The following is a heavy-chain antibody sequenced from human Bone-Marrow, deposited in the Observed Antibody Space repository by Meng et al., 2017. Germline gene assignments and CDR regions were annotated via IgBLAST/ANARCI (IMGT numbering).Heavy chain of an antibody. D-gene: IGHD2-21*02. J-gene: IGHJ4*02. CDR1: GGSFSGYY. CDR3: ARVAYRWGGDCSYFDY. Sequence: QVQLQQWGAGLLKPSETLSLTCAVYGGSFSGYYWIWIRQPPGKGLEWSGEINHSGSTNYNPSLKSRVTISVDTSKNQFSLKLSSVTAADTAVYYCARVAYRWGGDCSYFDYWGQGTLVTVSS. V-gene: IGHV4-34*01. CDR2: INHSGST.